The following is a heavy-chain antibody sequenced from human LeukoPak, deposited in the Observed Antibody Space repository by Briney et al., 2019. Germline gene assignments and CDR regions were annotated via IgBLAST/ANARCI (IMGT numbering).Heavy chain of an antibody. D-gene: IGHD3-22*01. CDR2: INPNSGGT. J-gene: IGHJ4*02. CDR1: GYTFTSYY. CDR3: AKTYYYDSSGYGSDY. Sequence: ASVKVSCKASGYTFTSYYMHWVRQAPGQGLEWMGRINPNSGGTNYAQKFQGRVTMTRDTSISTAYMELSRLRSDDTAVYYCAKTYYYDSSGYGSDYWGQGTLVTVSS. V-gene: IGHV1-2*06.